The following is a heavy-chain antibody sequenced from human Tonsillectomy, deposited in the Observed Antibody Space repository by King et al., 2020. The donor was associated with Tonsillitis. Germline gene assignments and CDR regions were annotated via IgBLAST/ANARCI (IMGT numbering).Heavy chain of an antibody. J-gene: IGHJ6*02. V-gene: IGHV1-69*01. CDR3: SRGPLVFTPPAEVGAKDGMAV. D-gene: IGHD3-22*01. Sequence: VQLVESGSDVKRPGSSVKVSCKASGGTFSTYAINWVRQAPGQGLEWMGHIIPVLHTKNYAQKFQDRVAINADESTSTVYMELSSLRFEDTALYFCSRGPLVFTPPAEVGAKDGMAVWGQGTMVTVSS. CDR1: GGTFSTYA. CDR2: IIPVLHTK.